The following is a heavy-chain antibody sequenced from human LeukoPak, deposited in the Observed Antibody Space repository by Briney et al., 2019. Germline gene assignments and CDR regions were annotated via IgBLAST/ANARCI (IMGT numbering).Heavy chain of an antibody. CDR1: GFTFSIYA. Sequence: PGGSLRLSCAAPGFTFSIYAISWVRQAPGKGRQWVSSITSRGESTWYVDSVKGRFTITRDNSENTLYLQMHSLRAEDTAVYYCARDRPNYYGSDGHYYRRDGDYWGRGTLVSVSS. J-gene: IGHJ4*02. CDR2: ITSRGEST. D-gene: IGHD3-22*01. V-gene: IGHV3-23*01. CDR3: ARDRPNYYGSDGHYYRRDGDY.